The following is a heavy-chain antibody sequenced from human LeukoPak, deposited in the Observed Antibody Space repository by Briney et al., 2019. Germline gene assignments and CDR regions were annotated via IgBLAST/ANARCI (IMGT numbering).Heavy chain of an antibody. V-gene: IGHV4-30-4*01. CDR1: GASVSSGDYY. J-gene: IGHJ4*02. CDR3: ARDEEYCSSTSCYKGNFDY. CDR2: IYYSGST. Sequence: SETLSLTCTVSGASVSSGDYYWSWIRQPPGKGLEWIGYIYYSGSTYYNPSLKSRVTISVDTSKNQFSLKLSSVTAADTAVYYCARDEEYCSSTSCYKGNFDYWGQGTLVTVSS. D-gene: IGHD2-2*02.